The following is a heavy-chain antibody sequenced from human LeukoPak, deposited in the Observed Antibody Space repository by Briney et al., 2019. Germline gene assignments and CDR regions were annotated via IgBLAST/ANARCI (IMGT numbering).Heavy chain of an antibody. D-gene: IGHD3/OR15-3a*01. J-gene: IGHJ4*02. V-gene: IGHV5-10-1*01. Sequence: GASLKISCKGSGYSFISYWISWVRQMPGKGLEWRGRIDPRDSYTNYSPSLLGHVTISADKSITTAYLQWSSLKASDTAIYYCATHRVGRLPYSFDYWGQGTLVTVSS. CDR1: GYSFISYW. CDR2: IDPRDSYT. CDR3: ATHRVGRLPYSFDY.